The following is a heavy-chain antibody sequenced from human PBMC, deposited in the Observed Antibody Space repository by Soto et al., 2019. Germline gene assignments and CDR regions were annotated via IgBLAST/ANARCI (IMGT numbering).Heavy chain of an antibody. CDR1: GYTFTSYA. CDR3: AREGTTQGYYDFWSGYTYGMDV. Sequence: ASVKVSCKASGYTFTSYAMNWVRQAPGQGLEWMGWINPNSGGTNYAQKFQGWVTMTRDTSISTAYMELSRLRSDDTAVYYCAREGTTQGYYDFWSGYTYGMDVWGQGTTVTVSS. V-gene: IGHV1-2*04. J-gene: IGHJ6*02. D-gene: IGHD3-3*01. CDR2: INPNSGGT.